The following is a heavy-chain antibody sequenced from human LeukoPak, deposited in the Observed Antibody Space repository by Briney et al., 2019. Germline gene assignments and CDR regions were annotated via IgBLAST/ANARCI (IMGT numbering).Heavy chain of an antibody. J-gene: IGHJ6*03. CDR3: ARETSQKGAHYMDV. V-gene: IGHV4-34*01. CDR2: INHSGST. D-gene: IGHD3-16*01. CDR1: GGSFSGYY. Sequence: SETLSLTCAVYGGSFSGYYWSWIRLPPGKGLEWIGEINHSGSTNYNPSLKSRVTISVDTSKNQFSLKLSSVTAADTAVYYCARETSQKGAHYMDVWGKGTTVTISS.